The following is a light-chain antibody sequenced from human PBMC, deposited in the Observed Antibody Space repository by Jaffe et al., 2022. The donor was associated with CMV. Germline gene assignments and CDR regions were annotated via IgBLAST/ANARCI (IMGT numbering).Light chain of an antibody. CDR1: SSDVGGYNY. CDR3: SSYTGRSTHVL. Sequence: QSALTQPASVSGSPGQSITLSCTGTSSDVGGYNYVSWYQQHPGKAPKLLIFDVTYRPSGISSRFSGSKSGNTASLTISGLQSEDEATYYCSSYTGRSTHVLFGGGTKVSVL. J-gene: IGLJ2*01. CDR2: DVT. V-gene: IGLV2-14*03.